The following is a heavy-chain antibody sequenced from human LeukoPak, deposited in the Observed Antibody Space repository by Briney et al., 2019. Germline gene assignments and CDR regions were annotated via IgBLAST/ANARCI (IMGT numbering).Heavy chain of an antibody. D-gene: IGHD1-26*01. J-gene: IGHJ4*02. CDR3: ARGWSYLGSYYFDY. V-gene: IGHV4-59*01. CDR2: IYYSGST. CDR1: GGSISSYY. Sequence: SETLSLTCTVSGGSISSYYWSWIRQPPGKGLEWIGYIYYSGSTNYNPSLKSRVTISVDTSKNQFSLKLSSVTAADTAVYYCARGWSYLGSYYFDYWGQGTLVTVSS.